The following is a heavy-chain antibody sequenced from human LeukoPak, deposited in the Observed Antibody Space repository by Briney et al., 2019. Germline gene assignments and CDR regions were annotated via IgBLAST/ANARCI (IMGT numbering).Heavy chain of an antibody. D-gene: IGHD3-10*01. J-gene: IGHJ4*02. CDR2: IYHSGST. CDR1: GYSISSGYY. Sequence: SETLSLTCAVSGYSISSGYYWGWIRQPPGKGLEWIGSIYHSGSTYYNPSLKSRVTISVDTSKNQISLKLSSVTAADTAVYYCAGTPYGSGSHYYFDYWGQGTLVTVSS. V-gene: IGHV4-38-2*01. CDR3: AGTPYGSGSHYYFDY.